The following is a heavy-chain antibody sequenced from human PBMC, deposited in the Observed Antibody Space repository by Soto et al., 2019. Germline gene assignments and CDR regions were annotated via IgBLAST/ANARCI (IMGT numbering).Heavy chain of an antibody. CDR2: IYYSGST. D-gene: IGHD3-3*01. Sequence: SETLSLTSTVSGGSISSGGYYWSWIRQHPGKGLEWIGYIYYSGSTYYNPSLKSRVTISVDTSKNQFSLKLSSVTAADTAVYYCARTHVLRFLEWSQSGYYYMDVWGKGTTVTVSS. V-gene: IGHV4-31*03. J-gene: IGHJ6*03. CDR1: GGSISSGGYY. CDR3: ARTHVLRFLEWSQSGYYYMDV.